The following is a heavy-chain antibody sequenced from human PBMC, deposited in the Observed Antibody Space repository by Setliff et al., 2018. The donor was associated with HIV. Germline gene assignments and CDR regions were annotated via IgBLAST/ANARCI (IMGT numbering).Heavy chain of an antibody. CDR3: ARGHSHGYGYSGSYGPFDI. J-gene: IGHJ3*02. Sequence: SVKVSCKASGGTFSSYATNWVRQAPGQGLQWMGGIIPMFGTLNFAQKFQGRVTISTDDSTSTAYMELNSLRSEDTAVYYCARGHSHGYGYSGSYGPFDIWGQGTMVTVSS. CDR1: GGTFSSYA. D-gene: IGHD1-26*01. V-gene: IGHV1-69*05. CDR2: IIPMFGTL.